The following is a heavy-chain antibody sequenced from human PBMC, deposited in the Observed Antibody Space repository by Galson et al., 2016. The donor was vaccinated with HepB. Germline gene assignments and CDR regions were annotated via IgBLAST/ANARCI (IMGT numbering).Heavy chain of an antibody. V-gene: IGHV3-23*01. CDR2: ISGGGGST. Sequence: SLRLSCAASGFTFTSYAMSWVRQAPGKGLEWVSAISGGGGSTYYADSVKGRFTISRDNSKNTLYLQMNSLRAEDTALYYCAKSMNWNNHLLLFWGQGTLVTVSS. CDR3: AKSMNWNNHLLLF. CDR1: GFTFTSYA. J-gene: IGHJ4*02. D-gene: IGHD1/OR15-1a*01.